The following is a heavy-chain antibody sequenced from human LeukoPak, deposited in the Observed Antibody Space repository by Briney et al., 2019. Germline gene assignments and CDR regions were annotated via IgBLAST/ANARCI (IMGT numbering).Heavy chain of an antibody. D-gene: IGHD2-2*01. Sequence: GGSLRLSCAASGFTFTNYVMSWVRQAPGKGLEWVSGISGSGGRTFYADPVKGRFSISRDNSKNTLSLQMNSLRADDTAVYYCAKDSWRDQLPFIFDYWGQGILVTVSS. J-gene: IGHJ4*02. V-gene: IGHV3-23*01. CDR2: ISGSGGRT. CDR3: AKDSWRDQLPFIFDY. CDR1: GFTFTNYV.